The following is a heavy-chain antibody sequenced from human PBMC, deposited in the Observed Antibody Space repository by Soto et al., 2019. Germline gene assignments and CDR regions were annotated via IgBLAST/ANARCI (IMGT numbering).Heavy chain of an antibody. J-gene: IGHJ3*02. CDR3: ARVMITFGGVIRDAIDI. Sequence: EVQLVESGGGLVQPGGSLRLSCAASGFTVSSNYMSWVRQAPGKGLEWVSVIYSGGSTYYADSVKGRFTISRDNSKNTLYIQMNSLRAEDTAVYYCARVMITFGGVIRDAIDIWGQGTMVTVSS. CDR2: IYSGGST. V-gene: IGHV3-66*01. D-gene: IGHD3-16*02. CDR1: GFTVSSNY.